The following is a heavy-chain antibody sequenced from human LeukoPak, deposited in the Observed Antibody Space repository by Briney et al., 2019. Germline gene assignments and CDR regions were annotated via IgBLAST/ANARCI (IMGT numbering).Heavy chain of an antibody. CDR2: IKSKADGGTA. CDR1: GFTFSSYW. V-gene: IGHV3-15*01. D-gene: IGHD6-6*01. Sequence: GGSLRLSCAASGFTFSSYWMSWVRQAPGKGLEWVGRIKSKADGGTADYAAPVKGRFTISRDDSKNTLYLQIISLKTEDTAVYYCATIYSSRSSSRYWGQGTLVTVSS. CDR3: ATIYSSRSSSRY. J-gene: IGHJ4*02.